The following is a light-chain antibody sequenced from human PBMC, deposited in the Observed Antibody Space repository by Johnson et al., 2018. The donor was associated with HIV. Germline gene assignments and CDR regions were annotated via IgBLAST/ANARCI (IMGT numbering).Light chain of an antibody. CDR1: SSNIENYF. CDR3: GTWDSSLSTGYV. CDR2: EDY. V-gene: IGLV1-51*02. J-gene: IGLJ1*01. Sequence: QFVLTQPPSVSAAPGQRVNISCSGHSSNIENYFVSWYQQLPGAAPRLLIYEDYKRPSGIPDRFSGSKSGASATLGITGLQTGDEADYYCGTWDSSLSTGYVFGTGTKVTVL.